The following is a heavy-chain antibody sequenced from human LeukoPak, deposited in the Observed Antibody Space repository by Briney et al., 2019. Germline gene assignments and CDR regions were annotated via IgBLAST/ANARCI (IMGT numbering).Heavy chain of an antibody. V-gene: IGHV3-30*02. CDR2: IQYDGTNI. CDR1: GFTFTSYA. Sequence: GGSLRLSCAASGFTFTSYAMSWVRQAPGKGLEWLSFIQYDGTNINYADSVKGRFTISRDNSKNTLYLQTSSLKPEDTAVYFCASKAAEFYFDYWGQGTLVSVSS. J-gene: IGHJ4*02. D-gene: IGHD6-25*01. CDR3: ASKAAEFYFDY.